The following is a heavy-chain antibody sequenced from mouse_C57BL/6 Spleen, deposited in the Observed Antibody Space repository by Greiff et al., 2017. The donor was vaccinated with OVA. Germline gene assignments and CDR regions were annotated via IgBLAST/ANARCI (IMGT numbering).Heavy chain of an antibody. J-gene: IGHJ1*03. CDR3: AREGNTTARYFDV. Sequence: EVQLQEPGPGLVKPSQSLSLTCSVTGYSITSGYYWNWIRQFPGNKLEWMGYISYDGSNNYNPSLKNRISLTRDTSKNQIFLKLNSVTTEDTATYYCAREGNTTARYFDVWGTGTTVTVSS. CDR1: GYSITSGYY. CDR2: ISYDGSN. V-gene: IGHV3-6*01. D-gene: IGHD1-2*01.